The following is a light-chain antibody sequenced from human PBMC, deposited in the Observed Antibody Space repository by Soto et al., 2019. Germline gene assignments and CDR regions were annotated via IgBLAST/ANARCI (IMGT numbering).Light chain of an antibody. J-gene: IGLJ1*01. CDR2: NIN. CDR1: SSDIGAYEY. V-gene: IGLV2-14*03. Sequence: QSALTQPASVSGSPGQSITISCSGTSSDIGAYEYASWYQQHPGKPPKLMIYNINNRPSGVSYRFSGSKSGNTASLTISRLQTEDEADYYCLSHTTSRTYVFGPGTKLTVL. CDR3: LSHTTSRTYV.